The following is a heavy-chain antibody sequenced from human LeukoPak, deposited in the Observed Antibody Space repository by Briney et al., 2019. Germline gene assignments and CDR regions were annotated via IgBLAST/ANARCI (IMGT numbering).Heavy chain of an antibody. D-gene: IGHD5/OR15-5a*01. CDR2: IKQDGSVR. J-gene: IGHJ4*02. Sequence: PGGSLRLSCVASGFTFRDFWMTRFRQAPGKGLEWVANIKQDGSVRYYVGSVKGRFTISRDNTKNSLYLEMNSPRAEDTAVYYCVTLYAYFDYWGQGALVTVSS. CDR3: VTLYAYFDY. V-gene: IGHV3-7*01. CDR1: GFTFRDFW.